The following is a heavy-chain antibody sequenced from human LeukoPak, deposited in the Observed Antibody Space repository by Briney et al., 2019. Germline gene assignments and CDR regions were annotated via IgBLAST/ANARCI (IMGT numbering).Heavy chain of an antibody. CDR2: INSNGNT. Sequence: HPGGSLRLSCAASGFSISGYAMSWVRQAPGKGLEWVSGINSNGNTYNADSVKGRFTISRDNSKNTLYLQMSSLRVEDTAVYYCAKDQVGWTSSRFDPWGQGTVVTVSS. D-gene: IGHD6-6*01. J-gene: IGHJ5*02. CDR1: GFSISGYA. CDR3: AKDQVGWTSSRFDP. V-gene: IGHV3-23*01.